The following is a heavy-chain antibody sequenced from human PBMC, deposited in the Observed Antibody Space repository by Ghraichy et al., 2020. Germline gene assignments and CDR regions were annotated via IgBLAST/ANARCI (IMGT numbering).Heavy chain of an antibody. CDR3: ARDYYDSSGYYQRYY. CDR1: GFTFSSYW. Sequence: GGSLRLSCAASGFTFSSYWMSWVRQAPGKGLEWVANIKQDGSEKYYVDSVKGRFTISRDNAKNSLYLQMNSLRAEDTAVYYCARDYYDSSGYYQRYYWGQGTLVTVSS. V-gene: IGHV3-7*01. CDR2: IKQDGSEK. D-gene: IGHD3-22*01. J-gene: IGHJ4*02.